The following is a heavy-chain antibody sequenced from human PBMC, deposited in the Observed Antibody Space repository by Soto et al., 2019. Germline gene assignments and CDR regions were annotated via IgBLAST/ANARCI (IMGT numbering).Heavy chain of an antibody. CDR2: ISLGDSYK. CDR3: VRESRTDEDGYDARGYYFDY. J-gene: IGHJ4*02. Sequence: GGSLRLSCAASGFTFSDFYMSWVRQAPGKGLEWISFISLGDSYKKTADSVKGRFTISRDNANNSLYLQMDSLRAEDTAVYYCVRESRTDEDGYDARGYYFDYWGQGTLVTVSS. D-gene: IGHD5-12*01. CDR1: GFTFSDFY. V-gene: IGHV3-11*06.